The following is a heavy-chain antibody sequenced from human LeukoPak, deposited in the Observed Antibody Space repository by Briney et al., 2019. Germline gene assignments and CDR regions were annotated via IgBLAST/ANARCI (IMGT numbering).Heavy chain of an antibody. CDR2: INHSGST. D-gene: IGHD6-19*01. Sequence: SETLSLTRAVYGGSFSGYYWSWIRQPPGKGLEWIGEINHSGSTNYNPSLKSRVTISVDTSKNQFSLKLSSVTAADTAVYYCARRIAVAGDFDYWGQGTLVTVSS. CDR1: GGSFSGYY. V-gene: IGHV4-34*01. CDR3: ARRIAVAGDFDY. J-gene: IGHJ4*02.